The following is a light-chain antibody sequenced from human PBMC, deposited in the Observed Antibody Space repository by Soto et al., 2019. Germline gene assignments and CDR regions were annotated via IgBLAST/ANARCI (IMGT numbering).Light chain of an antibody. CDR2: AAS. Sequence: DIEMTQSPATLSGSVGERATITCRASQSVRSRLAWYQQKPGQAPRLLIYAASTITTGIPSRFSGSGSGTEFTLTISSLQPDDFAAYYCQHYYSYPQAFGQGTKVDI. V-gene: IGKV3-15*01. CDR1: QSVRSR. CDR3: QHYYSYPQA. J-gene: IGKJ1*01.